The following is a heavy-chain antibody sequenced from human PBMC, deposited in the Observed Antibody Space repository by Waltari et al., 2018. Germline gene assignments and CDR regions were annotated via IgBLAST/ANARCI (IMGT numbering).Heavy chain of an antibody. J-gene: IGHJ3*02. Sequence: QVQLQESGPGLVKPSETLSLTCTVSGGSISSHYWSWIRQPPGKGLEWIGYIYYSGSTNYNPSLKSRVTISVDTSKNQFSLKLSSVTAADTAVYYCARSDCGGDCFDAFDIWGQGTMVIVSS. CDR1: GGSISSHY. V-gene: IGHV4-59*11. CDR3: ARSDCGGDCFDAFDI. CDR2: IYYSGST. D-gene: IGHD2-21*01.